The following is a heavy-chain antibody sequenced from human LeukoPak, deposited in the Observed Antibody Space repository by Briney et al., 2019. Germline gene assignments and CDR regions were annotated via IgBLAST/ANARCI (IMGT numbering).Heavy chain of an antibody. Sequence: GGSLRLSCAASGITFSSYPMTWVRQAPGKGLEWVSTISGSGGSTYYADSVKGRFTISRDNAKNTLSLQMSSLRAEDTAVYYCAKDRTVGASYWYFDLWGRGTLVTVSS. CDR3: AKDRTVGASYWYFDL. D-gene: IGHD1-26*01. J-gene: IGHJ2*01. CDR1: GITFSSYP. V-gene: IGHV3-23*01. CDR2: ISGSGGST.